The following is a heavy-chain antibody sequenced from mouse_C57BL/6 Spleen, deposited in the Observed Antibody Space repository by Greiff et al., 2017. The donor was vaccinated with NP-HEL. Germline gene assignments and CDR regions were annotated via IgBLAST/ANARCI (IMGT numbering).Heavy chain of an antibody. CDR2: IYPGSGST. CDR3: ARGDDYDGGAWFAY. J-gene: IGHJ3*01. Sequence: VQLQQPGAELVKPGASVKMSCKASGYTFTSYWITWVKQRPGQGLEWIGDIYPGSGSTNYNEKFKSKATLTVDTSSSTAYMQLSSLTSEDSAVYYGARGDDYDGGAWFAYWGQGTLVTVSA. D-gene: IGHD2-4*01. V-gene: IGHV1-55*01. CDR1: GYTFTSYW.